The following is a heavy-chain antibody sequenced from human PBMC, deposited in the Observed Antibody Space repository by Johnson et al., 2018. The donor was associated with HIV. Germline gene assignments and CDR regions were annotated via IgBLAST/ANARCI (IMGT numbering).Heavy chain of an antibody. D-gene: IGHD2-2*01. CDR2: ISYDETDK. Sequence: QVQLVESGGGVVRPGGSLRLSCAASGFTFSDYSMHWVRQAPGKGLEWVAVISYDETDKNYADSVKGRFTISRDNAKNSLYLQMNSLRAEDTAVYYCARGDIVVVPAATRAQDAFDIWGQGTMVTVSS. V-gene: IGHV3-30*04. J-gene: IGHJ3*02. CDR3: ARGDIVVVPAATRAQDAFDI. CDR1: GFTFSDYS.